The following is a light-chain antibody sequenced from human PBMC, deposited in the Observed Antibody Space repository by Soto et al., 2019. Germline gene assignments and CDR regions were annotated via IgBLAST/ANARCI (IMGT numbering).Light chain of an antibody. J-gene: IGKJ4*01. CDR2: DAY. Sequence: SVGDRVTITCRASQSIRSWLAWYQQKPGKAPKLLIYDAYSLESGVPSRFSGRRSGTEFTLTIAGLQREDFATYYCQQYESYSPLTFGGGTKVDIK. V-gene: IGKV1-5*01. CDR1: QSIRSW. CDR3: QQYESYSPLT.